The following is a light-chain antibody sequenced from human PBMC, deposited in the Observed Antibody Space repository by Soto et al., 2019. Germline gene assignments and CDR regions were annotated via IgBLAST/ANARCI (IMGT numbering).Light chain of an antibody. CDR3: NSYTRFSTYV. J-gene: IGLJ1*01. Sequence: QSALTQPASVSGSPGQSITISCTGASSDVGLYDFVSWYQQHPGKAPKLLIYEVTYRPSGVSSRFSGSKSGITASLTISGLQAEDEADYYCNSYTRFSTYVFXTGTKLTVL. CDR2: EVT. V-gene: IGLV2-14*01. CDR1: SSDVGLYDF.